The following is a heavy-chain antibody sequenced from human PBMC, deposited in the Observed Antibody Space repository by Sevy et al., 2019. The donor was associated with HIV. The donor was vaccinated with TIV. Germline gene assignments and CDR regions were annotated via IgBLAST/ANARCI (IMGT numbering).Heavy chain of an antibody. J-gene: IGHJ4*02. CDR3: ATGREYYEGNSGYFDY. D-gene: IGHD3-3*01. Sequence: ASVKVSCKLSGYTLTQLSMHWVRQAPGKGLEWLGSFDPEDGETIYAQKFQGRFTTTEETSTDTAYMELSSLRSEDTAVYYCATGREYYEGNSGYFDYWGQGTLVTVSS. V-gene: IGHV1-24*01. CDR1: GYTLTQLS. CDR2: FDPEDGET.